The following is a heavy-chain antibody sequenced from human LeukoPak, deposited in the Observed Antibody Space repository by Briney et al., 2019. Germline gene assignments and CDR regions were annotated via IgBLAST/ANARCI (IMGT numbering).Heavy chain of an antibody. CDR2: IYYSRST. Sequence: SETLSLTCTVSGGSISTYYWSWLPQAPGKGLEGIWGIYYSRSTNYNPSLKNRVDTSIDTSKIHFSLKPSSVTAADTAVYYCASLVRGDYDILTGYYRGNFQHWGQGTLVTVSS. D-gene: IGHD3-9*01. V-gene: IGHV4-59*01. J-gene: IGHJ1*01. CDR3: ASLVRGDYDILTGYYRGNFQH. CDR1: GGSISTYY.